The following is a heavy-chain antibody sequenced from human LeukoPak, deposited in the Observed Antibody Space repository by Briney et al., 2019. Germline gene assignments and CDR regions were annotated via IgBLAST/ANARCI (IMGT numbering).Heavy chain of an antibody. V-gene: IGHV4-30-4*01. Sequence: PSQTLSLTCTVSGGSITSRNYYWNWLRQPPGKGLEWIGYISYSGSTHYNPSVKSRVNILRDTSKNQFSLKLTSVTAADTAVYYCVRGGEGYYYVHWGQGTLVTVSS. CDR2: ISYSGST. D-gene: IGHD5-24*01. CDR1: GGSITSRNYY. CDR3: VRGGEGYYYVH. J-gene: IGHJ4*02.